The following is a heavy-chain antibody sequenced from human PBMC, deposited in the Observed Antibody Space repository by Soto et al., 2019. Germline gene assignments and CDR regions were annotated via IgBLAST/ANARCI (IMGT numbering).Heavy chain of an antibody. Sequence: QVHLVQSGAEVKKPGASVKVSCKGSGYDFTTYGITWVRQAPGQGLEWMAWISAHNGNTDYAQKLQGRVTVTRDTSTSTAYMELRSLRSDATAVYSFARGRYGDYWGQGALVTVSS. CDR3: ARGRYGDY. CDR1: GYDFTTYG. V-gene: IGHV1-18*01. J-gene: IGHJ4*02. CDR2: ISAHNGNT. D-gene: IGHD1-1*01.